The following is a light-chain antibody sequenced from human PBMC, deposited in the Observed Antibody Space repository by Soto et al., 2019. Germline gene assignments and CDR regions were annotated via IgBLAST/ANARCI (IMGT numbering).Light chain of an antibody. V-gene: IGKV1-39*01. Sequence: DIQMPQSPSSLSASVGDTVTITCRASQTIGSYLSWYHQIPGKPPKLLIYAVSRLQSGVPSRCSGSVSGTDFTLTISSLQPEDFATYYCQQSLNTPYSFGQGT. CDR3: QQSLNTPYS. CDR2: AVS. CDR1: QTIGSY. J-gene: IGKJ2*03.